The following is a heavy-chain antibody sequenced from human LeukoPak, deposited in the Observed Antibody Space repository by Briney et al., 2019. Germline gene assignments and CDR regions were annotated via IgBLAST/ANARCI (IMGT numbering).Heavy chain of an antibody. CDR3: ARDRASYDAFDI. CDR2: IYHSGST. J-gene: IGHJ3*02. V-gene: IGHV4-30-2*01. CDR1: GGSISSGGYY. Sequence: SETLSLTCTVSGGSISSGGYYWSWIRQPPGKGLEWIGYIYHSGSTYYNPSLKSRVTISVDRFKNQFSLKLSSVTAADTAVYYCARDRASYDAFDIWGQGTMVTVSS. D-gene: IGHD3-16*01.